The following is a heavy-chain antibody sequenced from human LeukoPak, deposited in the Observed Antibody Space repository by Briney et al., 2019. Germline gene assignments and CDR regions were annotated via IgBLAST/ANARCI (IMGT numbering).Heavy chain of an antibody. Sequence: GGSLRLSCAASGFTFDDYTMHWVRQAPGKGLEWVSGISWSSGSIGYADSVKGRFTISRDNAKNSLYLQMNSLRAEDTALYYCAKDQSSGWCAEMWSYYGMDGSREASTV. CDR2: ISWSSGSI. CDR3: AKDQSSGWCAEMWSYYGMDG. CDR1: GFTFDDYT. D-gene: IGHD6-19*01. V-gene: IGHV3-9*01. J-gene: IGHJ6*01.